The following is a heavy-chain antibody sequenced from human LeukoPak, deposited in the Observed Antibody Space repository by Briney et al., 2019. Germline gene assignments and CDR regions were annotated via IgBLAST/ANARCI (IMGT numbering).Heavy chain of an antibody. Sequence: SETLSLTCTVSGGSISSYYWSWIRQPPGKGLEWIGYIYYSGSTNYNPSLKSRVTISVDTSKNQFSLKLSSVTAADTAVYYCARRVPCGDKYYFDYWGQGTLVTVSS. D-gene: IGHD4-17*01. J-gene: IGHJ4*02. CDR1: GGSISSYY. CDR3: ARRVPCGDKYYFDY. V-gene: IGHV4-59*01. CDR2: IYYSGST.